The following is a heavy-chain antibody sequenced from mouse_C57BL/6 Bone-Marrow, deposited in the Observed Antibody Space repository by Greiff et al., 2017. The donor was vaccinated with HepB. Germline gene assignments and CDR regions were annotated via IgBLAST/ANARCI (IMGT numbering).Heavy chain of an antibody. D-gene: IGHD1-3*01. CDR1: GYKFTGYW. V-gene: IGHV1-9*01. CDR3: AKKEEDYYNLLAY. J-gene: IGHJ3*01. Sequence: QVQLQQSGAELMKPGASVKLSCKATGYKFTGYWIEWVKQRPGHGLEWIGEIFPGSGSTNYNEKFKGKATFTADTSSNTAYMQLSSLTTDDSAICYCAKKEEDYYNLLAYWGQGTLVTVAA. CDR2: IFPGSGST.